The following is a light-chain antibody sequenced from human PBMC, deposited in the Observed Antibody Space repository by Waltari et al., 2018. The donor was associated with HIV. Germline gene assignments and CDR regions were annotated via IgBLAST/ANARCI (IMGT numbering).Light chain of an antibody. Sequence: QPALTQPPSVSGSPGETITISCTGTSSNVGGYTFVSWYQQHPGKAPKLINYDVSKRPPGAPDRFTASKSGTTASLTIPGLQSEDEADYYCCSYASRYSVVFGTGTRVTVL. V-gene: IGLV2-11*01. CDR1: SSNVGGYTF. CDR3: CSYASRYSVV. J-gene: IGLJ1*01. CDR2: DVS.